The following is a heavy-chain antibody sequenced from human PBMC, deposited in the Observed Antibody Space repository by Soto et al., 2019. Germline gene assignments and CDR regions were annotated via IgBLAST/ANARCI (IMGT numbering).Heavy chain of an antibody. V-gene: IGHV4-34*09. CDR1: GGSFSGYY. CDR2: IYYSGST. J-gene: IGHJ6*02. CDR3: ARELRRLYYGMDV. D-gene: IGHD4-17*01. Sequence: PSETLSFTCAVYGGSFSGYYWSWIRQPPGKGLEWIGDIYYSGSTNYNPSLKSRVTISVDTSKNQFSLKLSSVTAADTAVYYCARELRRLYYGMDVWGQGTTITVSS.